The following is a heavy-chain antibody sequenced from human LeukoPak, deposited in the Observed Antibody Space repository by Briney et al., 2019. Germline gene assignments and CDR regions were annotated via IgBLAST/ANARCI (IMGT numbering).Heavy chain of an antibody. CDR3: ARAHRYYYDSSGYYPTYSDY. J-gene: IGHJ4*02. Sequence: GGSLRLSCAVSGVTVSSNHMSWVRQAPGKGLEWVSAIYSGGGTYYADSVKGRFTLSRDISKNTLYLQMNSLRDEDTAVYYCARAHRYYYDSSGYYPTYSDYWGQGTLVTVSS. V-gene: IGHV3-66*01. CDR1: GVTVSSNH. CDR2: IYSGGGT. D-gene: IGHD3-22*01.